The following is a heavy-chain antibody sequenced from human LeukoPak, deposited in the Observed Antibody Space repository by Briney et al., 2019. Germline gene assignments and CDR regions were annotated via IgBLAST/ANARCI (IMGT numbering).Heavy chain of an antibody. CDR2: ISGGGEST. V-gene: IGHV3-23*01. CDR3: ARDYADYVGYFFFDY. D-gene: IGHD4-17*01. CDR1: GFTFNNDA. Sequence: GGSLRLSCAASGFTFNNDAMNWVRQAPGKGLEWVSAISGGGESTYYADSAKGRFTISRDNSQNTLYLQMNSLRAEDTAVYYCARDYADYVGYFFFDYWGQGTLVTVSS. J-gene: IGHJ4*02.